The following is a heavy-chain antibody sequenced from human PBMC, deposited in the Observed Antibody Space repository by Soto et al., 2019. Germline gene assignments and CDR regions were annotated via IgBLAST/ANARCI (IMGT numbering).Heavy chain of an antibody. CDR2: LYYSGSA. CDR1: GGSISSSNYY. Sequence: QLQLQESGPGLVKPSETLSLTCTVSGGSISSSNYYWGWIRQPPGKGLEWIGGLYYSGSAYYNPSLKSRVTISADTSKNQFSLKLSSVTPADTAVYLCARLQGGSSGWIDCWGQGTVVTVSS. CDR3: ARLQGGSSGWIDC. J-gene: IGHJ4*02. V-gene: IGHV4-39*01. D-gene: IGHD6-19*01.